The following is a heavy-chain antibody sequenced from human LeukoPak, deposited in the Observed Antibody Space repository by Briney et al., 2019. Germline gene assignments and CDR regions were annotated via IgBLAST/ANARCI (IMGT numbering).Heavy chain of an antibody. D-gene: IGHD2-8*01. V-gene: IGHV1-18*01. Sequence: ASVKVSCKASGYTFTNYGVSWVRQAPGQGLEWMGWISGYNGYTNYAQKFQFRVTMTTDTSTSTAYMELRSLTSDDTAVYYCARGSLVLMVYAITYFDYWGQGTLVTVSS. J-gene: IGHJ4*02. CDR1: GYTFTNYG. CDR3: ARGSLVLMVYAITYFDY. CDR2: ISGYNGYT.